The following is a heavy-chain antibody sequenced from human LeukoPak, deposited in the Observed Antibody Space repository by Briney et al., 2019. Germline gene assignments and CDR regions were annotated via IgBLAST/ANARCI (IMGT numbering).Heavy chain of an antibody. CDR1: GGSISSYY. Sequence: SETLSLTCTVSGGSISSYYWSWIRQPPGKGLEWIGEINHSGSTNYNPSLKSRVTISVDTSKNQFSLKLSSVTAADTAVYYCARGPRVRGVIIVVSWFDPWGQGTLVTVSS. D-gene: IGHD3-10*01. V-gene: IGHV4-34*01. J-gene: IGHJ5*02. CDR3: ARGPRVRGVIIVVSWFDP. CDR2: INHSGST.